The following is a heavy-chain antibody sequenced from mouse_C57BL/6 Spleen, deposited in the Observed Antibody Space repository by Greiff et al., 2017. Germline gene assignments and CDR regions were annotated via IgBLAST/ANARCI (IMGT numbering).Heavy chain of an antibody. CDR2: IRSKSNNYAT. CDR1: GFSFNTYA. V-gene: IGHV10-1*01. D-gene: IGHD2-1*01. J-gene: IGHJ4*01. Sequence: GGGLVQPKGSLKLSCAASGFSFNTYAMNWVRQAPGKGLEWVARIRSKSNNYATYYADSVKDRFTISRDDSESMLYLQMNNLKTEDTAMYYCVRQDGNYGDYAMDYWGQGTSVTVSS. CDR3: VRQDGNYGDYAMDY.